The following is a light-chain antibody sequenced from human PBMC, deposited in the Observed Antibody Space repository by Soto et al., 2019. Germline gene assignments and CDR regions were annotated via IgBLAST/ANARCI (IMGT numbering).Light chain of an antibody. J-gene: IGKJ2*01. CDR3: LQDYNYPRT. Sequence: AIPLTQSPSSLSASVGDRVTITCRASQGIRNDLGWYQQKPGKAPKLLIYAASNLHSGVPSRFSGSGSGTDFTLTISSLQPEDFATYYCLQDYNYPRTFGQGTKLEIK. V-gene: IGKV1-6*01. CDR1: QGIRND. CDR2: AAS.